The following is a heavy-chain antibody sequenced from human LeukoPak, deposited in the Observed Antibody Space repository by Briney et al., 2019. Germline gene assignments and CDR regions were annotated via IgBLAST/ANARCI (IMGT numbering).Heavy chain of an antibody. V-gene: IGHV3-23*01. J-gene: IGHJ4*02. CDR2: ISGSGGSA. Sequence: GGSLRLSCTASGLTFTYYAMTWVRQAPGKGLEWVSLISGSGGSAKYADSVKGRFTISRDNSKNTLYLQMNSLRAEDTAVYYCAKEDSGWYSRGYFDYWGQGTLVTVSS. CDR1: GLTFTYYA. D-gene: IGHD6-19*01. CDR3: AKEDSGWYSRGYFDY.